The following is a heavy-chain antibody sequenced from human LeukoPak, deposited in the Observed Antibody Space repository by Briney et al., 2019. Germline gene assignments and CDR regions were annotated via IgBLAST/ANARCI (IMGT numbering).Heavy chain of an antibody. V-gene: IGHV1-8*01. D-gene: IGHD5-18*01. CDR1: GYTFTSYD. Sequence: GASVKVSCKASGYTFTSYDINWVRQATGQGLEWMGWMNPNSGNTGYAQKFQGRVTMTRNTSISTAYMELSSLRSEDTAVYYCARWSGDTAMVDYWGQGTLVTVSS. CDR3: ARWSGDTAMVDY. J-gene: IGHJ4*02. CDR2: MNPNSGNT.